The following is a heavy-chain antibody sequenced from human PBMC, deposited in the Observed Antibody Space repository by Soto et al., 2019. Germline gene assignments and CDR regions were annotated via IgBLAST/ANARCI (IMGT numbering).Heavy chain of an antibody. D-gene: IGHD6-13*01. J-gene: IGHJ6*04. CDR1: GGSISSYY. V-gene: IGHV4-59*08. CDR2: IYYSGST. CDR3: ARQSWSSSHDRMDV. Sequence: SETLSLTCTVSGGSISSYYWSWIRQPPGKGLEWIGYIYYSGSTNYNPSLKSRVTISVDTSKNQFSLKLSSVTAADPAVYYCARQSWSSSHDRMDVWGKGTTVTVSS.